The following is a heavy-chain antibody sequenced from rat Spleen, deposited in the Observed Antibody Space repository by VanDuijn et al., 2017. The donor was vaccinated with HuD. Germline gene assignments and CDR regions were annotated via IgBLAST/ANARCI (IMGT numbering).Heavy chain of an antibody. V-gene: IGHV3-3*01. D-gene: IGHD5-1*01. CDR2: INSAGST. CDR3: TREDWVLTD. CDR1: GYSITSSYR. J-gene: IGHJ2*01. Sequence: EVQLQESGPGLVKPSQSLSLTCSVTGYSITSSYRWNWIRKFPGNKLEWMGYINSAGSTNYNPSLKSRISITRDTSKNQFFLQVNSVTTEDTATYYCTREDWVLTDWG.